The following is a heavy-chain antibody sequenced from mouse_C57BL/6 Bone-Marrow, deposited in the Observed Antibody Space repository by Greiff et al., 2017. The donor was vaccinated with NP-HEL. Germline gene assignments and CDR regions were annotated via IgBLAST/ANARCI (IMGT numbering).Heavy chain of an antibody. Sequence: VQLQQSGAELVRPGTSVKVSCKASGYAFTNYLIEWVKQRPGQGLEWIGVINPGSGGTNYNEKFKGKATLTADKSSSTAYMQLSSLTSEDSAVYFCARDYGSSYVRYFDVWGTGTTVTVSS. CDR2: INPGSGGT. V-gene: IGHV1-54*01. D-gene: IGHD1-1*01. CDR3: ARDYGSSYVRYFDV. CDR1: GYAFTNYL. J-gene: IGHJ1*03.